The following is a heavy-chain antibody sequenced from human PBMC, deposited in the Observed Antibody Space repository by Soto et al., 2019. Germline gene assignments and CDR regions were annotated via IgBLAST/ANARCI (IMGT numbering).Heavy chain of an antibody. Sequence: EVQLVESGGGLVQPGGSLRLSCAASGFTFSGYWMSWVRQAPGKGLEWVANIKQDGSEQFYVDSVKGRFTIARDNAKHSLYLRMNSLRAEDTAVYYCAREAVWGQGTTVTVSS. CDR3: AREAV. J-gene: IGHJ6*02. CDR1: GFTFSGYW. CDR2: IKQDGSEQ. V-gene: IGHV3-7*05.